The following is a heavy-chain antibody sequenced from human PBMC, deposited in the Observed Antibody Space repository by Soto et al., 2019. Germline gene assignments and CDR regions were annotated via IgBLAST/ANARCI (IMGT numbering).Heavy chain of an antibody. CDR1: GFTFSSYA. CDR2: ISGSGGST. V-gene: IGHV3-23*01. J-gene: IGHJ1*01. D-gene: IGHD1-26*01. Sequence: EVQLLESGGGLVQPGGSLRLYCAASGFTFSSYAMSWVRQAPGKGLEWVSAISGSGGSTYYADSVKGRFTISRDNSKNTLYLQMNSLRAEDTAVYYCAKDGSGSYYQQYFQHWGQGTLVTVSS. CDR3: AKDGSGSYYQQYFQH.